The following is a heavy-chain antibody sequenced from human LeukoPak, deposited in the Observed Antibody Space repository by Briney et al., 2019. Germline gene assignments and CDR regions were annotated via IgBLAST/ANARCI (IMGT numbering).Heavy chain of an antibody. Sequence: ASVKVSCKASGYTFTGYYMHWVRQAPGQGLEWMGRINPNSGGTNYAQKFQGRVTMTRDTSISTAYMELSRLRPDDTAVYYCAREVGEYYDSSGMSASDYWGQGTLVTVSS. CDR2: INPNSGGT. J-gene: IGHJ4*02. V-gene: IGHV1-2*06. CDR3: AREVGEYYDSSGMSASDY. D-gene: IGHD3-22*01. CDR1: GYTFTGYY.